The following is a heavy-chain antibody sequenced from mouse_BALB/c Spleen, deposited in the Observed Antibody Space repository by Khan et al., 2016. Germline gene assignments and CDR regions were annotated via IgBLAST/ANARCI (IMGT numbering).Heavy chain of an antibody. CDR1: GFSLTNSG. J-gene: IGHJ3*01. CDR2: IWAGGST. Sequence: QVQLKESGPGLVAPSQSLSITRTVSGFSLTNSGVHWVRQPPRKGLDWLGVIWAGGSTDHNSAPMSRLSITREPTENQGFLKMNSLQTYDAATYYYHGDDQEFDAWFASWGQGTLVTVSA. V-gene: IGHV2-9*02. CDR3: HGDDQEFDAWFAS.